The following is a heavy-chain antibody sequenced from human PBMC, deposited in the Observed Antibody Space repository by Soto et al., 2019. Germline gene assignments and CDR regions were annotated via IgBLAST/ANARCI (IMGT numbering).Heavy chain of an antibody. D-gene: IGHD2-2*01. Sequence: GESLKISCKATGYSFTNYWIGWVRQMPGKGLEWMGTIYPGDSDTRYGPAFEGQVTISADKSITTAYLQWSSLKASDTAVYFCARRRQYFTSTICLAHYYYTLDVWGQGTTVTVSS. CDR1: GYSFTNYW. V-gene: IGHV5-51*01. CDR2: IYPGDSDT. J-gene: IGHJ6*02. CDR3: ARRRQYFTSTICLAHYYYTLDV.